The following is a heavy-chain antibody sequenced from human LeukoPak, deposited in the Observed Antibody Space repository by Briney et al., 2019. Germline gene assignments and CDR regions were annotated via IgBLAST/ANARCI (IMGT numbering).Heavy chain of an antibody. CDR3: ARDSGTTGEVKFDP. D-gene: IGHD3-10*01. CDR1: GGSITDYY. V-gene: IGHV4-59*12. CDR2: IYYTGST. Sequence: SETLSLTCTVSGGSITDYYWGWIRQPPGKGLEWMGYIYYTGSTSDNPSLKSRVTMSVDTSNNHFSLKLISVTAADTAVYYCARDSGTTGEVKFDPWGQGMLVTVSS. J-gene: IGHJ5*02.